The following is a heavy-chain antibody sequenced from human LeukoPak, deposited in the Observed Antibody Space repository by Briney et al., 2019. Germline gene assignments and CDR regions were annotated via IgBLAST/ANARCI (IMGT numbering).Heavy chain of an antibody. J-gene: IGHJ4*02. D-gene: IGHD2-2*01. CDR3: ARSQATAMVSDH. CDR2: IYYSGRT. CDR1: GGSLNISSYY. Sequence: SETLSLTCTVSGGSLNISSYYWGWIRQPPGKGLEWIGSIYYSGRTYYNPSLKIRVTIFVDTSKNQFSLKLSSVTAADTAVYYCARSQATAMVSDHWGQGTLVTVSS. V-gene: IGHV4-39*01.